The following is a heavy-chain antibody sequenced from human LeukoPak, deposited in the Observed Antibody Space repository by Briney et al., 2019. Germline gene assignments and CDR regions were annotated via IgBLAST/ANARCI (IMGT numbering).Heavy chain of an antibody. CDR2: IYYSRST. Sequence: PSETLSLTCTVSGGSISSYYWSWIRQPPGKGLEWIGYIYYSRSTNYNPSLKSRVTISVDTSKNQFSLKLSSVTAADTAVYYCARYSGYDYNFDYWGQGTLVTVSS. CDR3: ARYSGYDYNFDY. V-gene: IGHV4-59*01. J-gene: IGHJ4*02. D-gene: IGHD5-12*01. CDR1: GGSISSYY.